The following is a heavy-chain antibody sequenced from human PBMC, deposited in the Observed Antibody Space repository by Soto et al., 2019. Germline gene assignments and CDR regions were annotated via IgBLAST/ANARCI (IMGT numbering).Heavy chain of an antibody. CDR3: ARGGIAARPGGFDY. Sequence: QTLSLTCAISGDSVSSNSAAWNWIRQSPSRGLEWLGRTYYRSKWYNDYAVSVKSRITINPDTSKNQFSLQPNSVTPEDTAVYYCARGGIAARPGGFDYWGQGTPVTVSS. CDR2: TYYRSKWYN. D-gene: IGHD6-6*01. CDR1: GDSVSSNSAA. J-gene: IGHJ4*02. V-gene: IGHV6-1*01.